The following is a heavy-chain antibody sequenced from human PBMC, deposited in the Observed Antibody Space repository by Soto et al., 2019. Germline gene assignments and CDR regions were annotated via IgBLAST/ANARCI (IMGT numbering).Heavy chain of an antibody. CDR3: AESPSYPVHLDS. V-gene: IGHV3-30*18. D-gene: IGHD1-26*01. Sequence: QVQLVESGGGVVQPGRSLRLSCAASGFTFSNYGMHWVRQAPGKGLEWVAVISYDGSNKYYADSVKGQFTISRDNSKNTLYLQMNSLGGEDTAVYYCAESPSYPVHLDSWGQGTLVTVSS. J-gene: IGHJ4*02. CDR1: GFTFSNYG. CDR2: ISYDGSNK.